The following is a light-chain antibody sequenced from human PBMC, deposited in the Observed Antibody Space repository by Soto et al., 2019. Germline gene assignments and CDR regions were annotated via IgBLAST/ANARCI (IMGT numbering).Light chain of an antibody. CDR1: HTLRRTY. CDR2: GAS. Sequence: EIVLLQSTGTLSLSPGAGASLSCMASHTLRRTYIAWYQQKPGQAPRVLIYGASKRATGIPDRFSGSGSGTEFTLTISSLQSEDVAVYYCQQRSNWPQTFGQGTKVDI. J-gene: IGKJ1*01. CDR3: QQRSNWPQT. V-gene: IGKV3D-20*02.